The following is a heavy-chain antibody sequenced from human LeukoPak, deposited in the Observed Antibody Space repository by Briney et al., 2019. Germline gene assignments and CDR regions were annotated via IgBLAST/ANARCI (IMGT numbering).Heavy chain of an antibody. CDR2: INPSGGST. CDR3: ARDPPIQQDSSDSSGYYPHYYFDY. Sequence: ASVKVSCKASGYTFTSYYMHWVRQAPGQGLEWMGIINPSGGSTSYAQKFQGRVTMTRDTSTSTVYMELSSLTSEDTAVYYYARDPPIQQDSSDSSGYYPHYYFDYWGQGTLVTVSS. J-gene: IGHJ4*02. V-gene: IGHV1-46*01. CDR1: GYTFTSYY. D-gene: IGHD3-22*01.